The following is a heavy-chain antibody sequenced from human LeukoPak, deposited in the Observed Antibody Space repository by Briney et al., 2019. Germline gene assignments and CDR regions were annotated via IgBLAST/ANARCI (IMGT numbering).Heavy chain of an antibody. V-gene: IGHV3-30*02. CDR1: GLTFSSYG. D-gene: IGHD2-15*01. Sequence: GGSLRLSCAASGLTFSSYGMHWVRQAPGKGLEWVAFIRYDGSNKYYADSVKGRFTISRDNSKNTLYLQMNSLRAEDTAVYYCAKGAGYCSGGSCYRLDYWGQGTLVTVSS. CDR2: IRYDGSNK. CDR3: AKGAGYCSGGSCYRLDY. J-gene: IGHJ4*02.